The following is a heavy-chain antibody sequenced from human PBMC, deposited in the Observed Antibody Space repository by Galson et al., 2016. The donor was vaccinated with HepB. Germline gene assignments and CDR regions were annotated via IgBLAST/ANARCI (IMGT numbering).Heavy chain of an antibody. CDR3: ARAYGDYAYTDH. D-gene: IGHD4-17*01. V-gene: IGHV3-21*01. J-gene: IGHJ4*02. Sequence: SLRLSCAASGFTFTDYTMNWFRLAPGQGLQWVSSISASHRFIHYVDSVKGRFAISRVNAKNSLYLQMNSLRAEDTAVYYCARAYGDYAYTDHWGQGTQVIVSS. CDR2: ISASHRFI. CDR1: GFTFTDYT.